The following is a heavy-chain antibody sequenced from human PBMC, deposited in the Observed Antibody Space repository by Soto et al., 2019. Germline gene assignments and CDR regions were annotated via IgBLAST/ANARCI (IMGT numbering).Heavy chain of an antibody. CDR1: GGSISSGDYY. J-gene: IGHJ5*02. D-gene: IGHD3-22*01. CDR2: IYYSGST. Sequence: SETLSLTCTVSGGSISSGDYYWSWIRQPPGKGLEWIGYIYYSGSTYYNPSLKSRVTISVDTSKNQFSLKLSSVTAADTAVYYCATSRDYYDRSGYPKPFDPWGQGTLVTVSS. CDR3: ATSRDYYDRSGYPKPFDP. V-gene: IGHV4-30-4*01.